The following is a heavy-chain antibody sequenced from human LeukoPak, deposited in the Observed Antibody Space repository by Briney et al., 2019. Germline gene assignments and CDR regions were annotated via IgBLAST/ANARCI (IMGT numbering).Heavy chain of an antibody. Sequence: GGSMSLSCAASGFTFSSYSMNWVRQAPGRGLMWVWRINTDGSSSNYAGSVKGRFTISRDNAKNTLYLQMNSLRAEDTAVYYCERVYSYSDPMDHWGQGTLVTVSS. CDR2: INTDGSSS. D-gene: IGHD1-26*01. CDR3: ERVYSYSDPMDH. CDR1: GFTFSSYS. V-gene: IGHV3-74*01. J-gene: IGHJ4*02.